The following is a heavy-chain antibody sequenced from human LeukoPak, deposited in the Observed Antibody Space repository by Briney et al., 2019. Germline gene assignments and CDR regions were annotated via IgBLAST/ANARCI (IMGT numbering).Heavy chain of an antibody. D-gene: IGHD3-22*01. CDR1: GGSFSGYY. CDR2: INHSGST. V-gene: IGHV4-34*01. J-gene: IGHJ4*02. CDR3: ARGRYYYDSSGPYFDY. Sequence: SSETLSPTCAVYGGSFSGYYWSWIRQPPGKGLEWIGEINHSGSTNYNPSLKSRVTISVDTSKNQFSLKLSSVTAADTAVYYCARGRYYYDSSGPYFDYWGQGTLVTVSS.